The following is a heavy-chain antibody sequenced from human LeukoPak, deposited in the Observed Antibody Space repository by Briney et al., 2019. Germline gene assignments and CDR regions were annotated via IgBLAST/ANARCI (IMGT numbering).Heavy chain of an antibody. J-gene: IGHJ4*02. Sequence: PGGSLRLSCAASGFTFDDYTMHWVRQAPGKGLEWVSLISWDGDTTYYADSVKGRFTISRDNSKNSLYLQMDSLRAEDTALYYCAKDRYSYDRDGFPLDYWGQGTLVTVSS. CDR1: GFTFDDYT. V-gene: IGHV3-43*01. CDR3: AKDRYSYDRDGFPLDY. CDR2: ISWDGDTT. D-gene: IGHD5-24*01.